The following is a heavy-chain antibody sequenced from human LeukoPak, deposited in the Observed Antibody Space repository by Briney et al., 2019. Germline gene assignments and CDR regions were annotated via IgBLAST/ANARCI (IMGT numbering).Heavy chain of an antibody. CDR2: IRGNSERT. D-gene: IGHD6-19*01. V-gene: IGHV3-23*01. Sequence: QSGGSLRLSCAASGFTFSAYAITWVRQAPGKGLEWVSAIRGNSERTYYADSVRGRFTISRDNSKDTVYLQISSLRVEDTAVYYCAREQSGTRGWYTVDYWCQGTLVAVSS. CDR1: GFTFSAYA. J-gene: IGHJ4*02. CDR3: AREQSGTRGWYTVDY.